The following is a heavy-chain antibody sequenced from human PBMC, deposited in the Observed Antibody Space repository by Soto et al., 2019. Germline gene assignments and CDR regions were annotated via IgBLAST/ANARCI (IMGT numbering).Heavy chain of an antibody. Sequence: QVHLQESGPGLVNPSETLSLTCTVSGVSMSTSAYYWSWIRQHPGKGLEWIGYVYYSGSAFYNPSLMCRVTISVDTSKHQFSLKMTSVTAADTAMYYCARHVSAVGRRGYFDFWGRGTLVTVSS. CDR3: ARHVSAVGRRGYFDF. J-gene: IGHJ4*02. V-gene: IGHV4-31*03. D-gene: IGHD5-18*01. CDR1: GVSMSTSAYY. CDR2: VYYSGSA.